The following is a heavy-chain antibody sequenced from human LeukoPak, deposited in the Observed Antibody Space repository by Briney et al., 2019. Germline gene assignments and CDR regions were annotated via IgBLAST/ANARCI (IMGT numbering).Heavy chain of an antibody. CDR3: ARYGSGTSYITNYFDY. CDR2: ISASASGT. CDR1: GFTFSSYA. Sequence: PGGSLRLSCAASGFTFSSYAMSWVRQAPGKGLEWVSGISASASGTYYADSVKGRFTISRDNAKNSLYLQMKSLRDEDTAVYYCARYGSGTSYITNYFDYWGQGTLVTVSS. J-gene: IGHJ4*02. D-gene: IGHD3-10*01. V-gene: IGHV3-23*01.